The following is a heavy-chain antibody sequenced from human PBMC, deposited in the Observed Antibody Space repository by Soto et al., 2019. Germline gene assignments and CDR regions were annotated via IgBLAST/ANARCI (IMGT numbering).Heavy chain of an antibody. CDR3: ARAQRDDSWSGYYKVGWFDP. Sequence: QLQLQESGSGLVKPSQTLSLTCAVSGGSISSGGYSWSWIRQPPGKGLEWIGYIYHSGSTYYNPSLKSRVTISVDRSKNQFSLKLSSVTAADTAVYYCARAQRDDSWSGYYKVGWFDPWGQGTLVTVSS. CDR2: IYHSGST. V-gene: IGHV4-30-2*01. J-gene: IGHJ5*02. D-gene: IGHD3-3*01. CDR1: GGSISSGGYS.